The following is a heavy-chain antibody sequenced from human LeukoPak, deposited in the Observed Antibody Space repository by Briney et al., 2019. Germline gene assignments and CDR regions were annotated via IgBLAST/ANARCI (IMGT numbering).Heavy chain of an antibody. Sequence: SETLSLTCTVSGGSISSSSYYWGWIRQPPGKGLEWIGSIYYSGSTYYNPSLKSRVTISVDTSKNQFSLKLSSVTAADTAVYYCARVGRYDSSGYPVMLFDIWGQGTMVTVSS. V-gene: IGHV4-39*07. D-gene: IGHD3-22*01. CDR2: IYYSGST. CDR1: GGSISSSSYY. J-gene: IGHJ3*02. CDR3: ARVGRYDSSGYPVMLFDI.